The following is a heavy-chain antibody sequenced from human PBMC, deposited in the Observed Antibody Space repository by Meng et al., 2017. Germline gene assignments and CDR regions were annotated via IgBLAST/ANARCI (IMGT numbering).Heavy chain of an antibody. CDR2: INSAGSST. D-gene: IGHD6-13*01. CDR3: ARTTPHTSSSWYGEYSY. CDR1: GFTFSSYW. J-gene: IGHJ4*02. Sequence: GESLKISCAASGFTFSSYWMHWVRQAPGKGLVWVSRINSAGSSTSYADSVKGRFTISRDNAKNTVYLQMNSLRAEDTAVYYCARTTPHTSSSWYGEYSYWGQGTLVTVSS. V-gene: IGHV3-74*01.